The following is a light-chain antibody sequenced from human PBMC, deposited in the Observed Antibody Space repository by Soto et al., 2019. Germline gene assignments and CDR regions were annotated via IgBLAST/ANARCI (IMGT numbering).Light chain of an antibody. CDR3: QTWGTGSAIVV. CDR1: SGHSNYA. CDR2: VNSGGSH. Sequence: QPVLTQSPSASASLGASVKLTCTLSSGHSNYAIAWHQQQPEKGPRYLMKVNSGGSHIKGDGIPDRFSGSSSGAERYLFISSLPSEDEADDYCQTWGTGSAIVVFGGGTQLTVL. J-gene: IGLJ7*01. V-gene: IGLV4-69*01.